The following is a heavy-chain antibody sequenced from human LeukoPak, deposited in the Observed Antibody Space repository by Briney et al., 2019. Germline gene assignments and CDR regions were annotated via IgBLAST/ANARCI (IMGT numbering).Heavy chain of an antibody. CDR1: GGSISSYY. V-gene: IGHV4-59*08. J-gene: IGHJ4*02. CDR2: IYYSGST. D-gene: IGHD1-26*01. CDR3: ARQTAIVGATLDY. Sequence: PSETLSLTCTVPGGSISSYYWSWIRQPPGKGLEWIGYIYYSGSTNYNPSLKSRVTISVDTSKNQFSLKLSSVTAADTAVYYCARQTAIVGATLDYWGQGTLVTVSS.